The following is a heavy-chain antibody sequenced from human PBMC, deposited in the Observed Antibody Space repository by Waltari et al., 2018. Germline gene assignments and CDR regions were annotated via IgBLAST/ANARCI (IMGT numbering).Heavy chain of an antibody. V-gene: IGHV4-4*07. Sequence: QVQLQESGPGLVKPSETLSLTCTVPGGSISSYYWSWIRQPAGKGLEWIGRIYTSGSTNYNPSLKSRVTMSVDTSKNQFSLKLSSVTAADTAVYYCARDRGDPPLEAFDIWGQGTMVTVSS. CDR1: GGSISSYY. J-gene: IGHJ3*02. CDR3: ARDRGDPPLEAFDI. CDR2: IYTSGST. D-gene: IGHD4-17*01.